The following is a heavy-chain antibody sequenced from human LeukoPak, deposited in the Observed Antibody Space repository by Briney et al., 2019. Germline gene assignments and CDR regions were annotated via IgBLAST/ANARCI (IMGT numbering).Heavy chain of an antibody. J-gene: IGHJ4*02. CDR3: AKEGRPPYSYGDF. V-gene: IGHV3-23*01. Sequence: GGSLRLSCAASGFTFSAYAMSWVRQAPGKGLEWVSTISGSADSTYYADSVKGRFTISRDNSKNTLFLQMSSLRAEDTAVYYCAKEGRPPYSYGDFWGQGILVAVSS. D-gene: IGHD5-18*01. CDR2: ISGSADST. CDR1: GFTFSAYA.